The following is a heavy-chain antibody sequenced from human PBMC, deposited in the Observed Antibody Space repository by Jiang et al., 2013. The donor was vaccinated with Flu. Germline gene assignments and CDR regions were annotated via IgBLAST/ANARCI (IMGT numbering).Heavy chain of an antibody. Sequence: QLVESGGGLVQPGGSLRLSCAASGFTFSSYAMSWVRQVPGKALEWVSAISGSGGNTYYADSVKGRFTISRDNSKNTLFLQMSSLRAEDTAVYYCAKVGVKHVDIVATADYWGQGTLVTVSS. CDR2: ISGSGGNT. CDR3: AKVGVKHVDIVATADY. D-gene: IGHD5-12*01. J-gene: IGHJ4*02. V-gene: IGHV3-23*04. CDR1: GFTFSSYA.